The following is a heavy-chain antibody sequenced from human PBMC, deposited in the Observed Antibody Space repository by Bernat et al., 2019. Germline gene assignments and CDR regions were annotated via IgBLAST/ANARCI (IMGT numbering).Heavy chain of an antibody. J-gene: IGHJ4*02. CDR2: IIPILGIA. CDR3: ARDTGYCSSTSCSDY. Sequence: QVQLLQSGAEVKKPGSSVTVSCKASGGTFSSYTISWVRQAPGQGLEWMGRIIPILGIANYAQKFQGRVTITADKSTSTAYMELSSLRSEDTAVYYCARDTGYCSSTSCSDYWGQGTLVTVSS. D-gene: IGHD2-2*01. CDR1: GGTFSSYT. V-gene: IGHV1-69*08.